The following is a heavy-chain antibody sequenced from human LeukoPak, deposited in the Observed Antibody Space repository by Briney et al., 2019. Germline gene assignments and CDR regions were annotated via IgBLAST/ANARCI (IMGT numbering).Heavy chain of an antibody. J-gene: IGHJ6*02. D-gene: IGHD3-3*01. V-gene: IGHV4-59*08. CDR2: IYYSGST. Sequence: SETLSLTCTVSGGSISSYYWSWIRQPPGKGLEWIGYIYYSGSTNYNPSLKSRATISVDTSKNQFSLKLSSVTAADTAVYYCARRGYDFWSGRGYYYYGMDVWGQGTTVTVSS. CDR3: ARRGYDFWSGRGYYYYGMDV. CDR1: GGSISSYY.